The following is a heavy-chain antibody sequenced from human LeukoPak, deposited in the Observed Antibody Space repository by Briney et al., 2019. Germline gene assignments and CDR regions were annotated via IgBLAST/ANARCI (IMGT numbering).Heavy chain of an antibody. Sequence: SETLSLTCTVSGGSISSYYWSWLRQPPGKGLEWVGYIYYSGSTNYNPSLKSRVTISVEKSKNQFSLKLSSVTAADPAAYYCARDPLRGYFYYWGQGTLVTVSS. CDR3: ARDPLRGYFYY. V-gene: IGHV4-59*01. D-gene: IGHD1-26*01. J-gene: IGHJ4*02. CDR1: GGSISSYY. CDR2: IYYSGST.